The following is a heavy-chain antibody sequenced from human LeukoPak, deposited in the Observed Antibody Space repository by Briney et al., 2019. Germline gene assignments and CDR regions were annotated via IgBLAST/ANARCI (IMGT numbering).Heavy chain of an antibody. V-gene: IGHV3-48*03. CDR2: IRSGGSTI. CDR1: GFTFSSYE. CDR3: ATDFGVRFGELFWYGMDV. D-gene: IGHD3-10*01. J-gene: IGHJ6*02. Sequence: SGGSLRLSCAASGFTFSSYEMNWVRQAPGKGLEWVSYIRSGGSTIYYADSVKGRFTISRDSAKNSLYLQMNSLRAEDTAVYYCATDFGVRFGELFWYGMDVRGQGTTVTVSS.